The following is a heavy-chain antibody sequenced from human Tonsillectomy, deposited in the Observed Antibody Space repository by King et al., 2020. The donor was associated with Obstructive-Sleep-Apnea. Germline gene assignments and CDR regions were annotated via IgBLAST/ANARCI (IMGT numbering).Heavy chain of an antibody. J-gene: IGHJ4*02. V-gene: IGHV4-39*07. D-gene: IGHD6-13*01. CDR3: ARVPLHYSSSFN. CDR1: GGSISSSGYY. CDR2: IYYSGST. Sequence: QLQESGPGLVKPSETLSLTCTVSGGSISSSGYYWGWIRQPPGKGLEWIGSIYYSGSTYYNPSLKSQVTISVDTSKNQFSLKLRSVTAADTAVYYCARVPLHYSSSFNWGQGTLVTVSS.